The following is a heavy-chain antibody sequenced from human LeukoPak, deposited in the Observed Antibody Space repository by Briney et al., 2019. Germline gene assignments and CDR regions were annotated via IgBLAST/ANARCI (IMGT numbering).Heavy chain of an antibody. D-gene: IGHD2-2*01. CDR3: ARRGPRDIVVVPAAEDAFDI. CDR2: INHSGST. Sequence: SDTLSLTCAVYGGSFSGYYWSWIRQPPGKGLEWIGEINHSGSTNYNPSLKSRVTISVDTSKNQFSLKLSSVTAADTAVYYCARRGPRDIVVVPAAEDAFDIWGQGTMVTVSS. J-gene: IGHJ3*02. CDR1: GGSFSGYY. V-gene: IGHV4-34*01.